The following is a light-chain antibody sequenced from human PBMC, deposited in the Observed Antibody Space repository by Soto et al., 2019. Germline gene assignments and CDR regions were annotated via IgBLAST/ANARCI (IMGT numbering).Light chain of an antibody. Sequence: VMTQSPLSLPATRGQPATLSCSSSQSVTSNYLAWYQQKPGQAPRLLINGASSRATGIPDRFSGSGSGTDFTLTISRLESEDFAVYYCQQYGFSPRTFGQGTKVDIK. CDR3: QQYGFSPRT. V-gene: IGKV3-20*01. CDR2: GAS. CDR1: QSVTSNY. J-gene: IGKJ1*01.